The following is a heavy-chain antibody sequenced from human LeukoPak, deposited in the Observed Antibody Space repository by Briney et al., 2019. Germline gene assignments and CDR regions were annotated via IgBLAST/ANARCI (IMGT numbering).Heavy chain of an antibody. CDR3: TRHQYDSSGSHAY. CDR1: GFTFSGSA. Sequence: GGSLKLSCAASGFTFSGSAMHWVRQASGKGLEWVGRIRSKANSYATAYAASVKGRFTISRDDSKNTAYLQMNSLKTEDTAVYYCTRHQYDSSGSHAYWGQGTLVTASS. J-gene: IGHJ4*02. D-gene: IGHD3-22*01. V-gene: IGHV3-73*01. CDR2: IRSKANSYAT.